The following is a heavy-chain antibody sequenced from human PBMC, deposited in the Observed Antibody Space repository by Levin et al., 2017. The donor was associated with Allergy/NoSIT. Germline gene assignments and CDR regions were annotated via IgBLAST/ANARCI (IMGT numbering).Heavy chain of an antibody. D-gene: IGHD3-22*01. Sequence: SETLSLTCTVSGGSISNSNYYWGRVRQPPGKGLEWIGSIHSSGSTYYNPSLKSRVTISGDTSKNQFSLKLSSVTAADTAVYYCARGSDNSGYIIDAFDIWGQGTMVTVSS. CDR3: ARGSDNSGYIIDAFDI. CDR2: IHSSGST. V-gene: IGHV4-39*07. J-gene: IGHJ3*02. CDR1: GGSISNSNYY.